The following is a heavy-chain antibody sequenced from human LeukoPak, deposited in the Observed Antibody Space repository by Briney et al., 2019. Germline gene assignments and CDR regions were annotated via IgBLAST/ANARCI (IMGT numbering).Heavy chain of an antibody. V-gene: IGHV3-30*04. CDR3: ARDWDY. J-gene: IGHJ4*02. Sequence: GGSLRLSCAASGFTLSSYAMHWVRQAPGKGLEWVAVISYDGSNKYYADSVKGRFTISRDNSKNTLYLQMNSLRAEDTAVYYCARDWDYWGQGTLVTVSS. CDR2: ISYDGSNK. CDR1: GFTLSSYA.